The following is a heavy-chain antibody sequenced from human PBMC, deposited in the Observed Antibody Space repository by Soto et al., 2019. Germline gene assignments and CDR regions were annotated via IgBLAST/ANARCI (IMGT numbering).Heavy chain of an antibody. Sequence: SLRLSCAASGFPFSPYTMHWVRQAPGQGLEWVAVISYDGTNQYYADSVKGRFIISRDNSNNTLSLQMHSLKSEDTAVYFCARGAIVGVNDVFDVWGQGTMVTGSS. CDR3: ARGAIVGVNDVFDV. V-gene: IGHV3-30*14. CDR1: GFPFSPYT. D-gene: IGHD1-26*01. J-gene: IGHJ3*01. CDR2: ISYDGTNQ.